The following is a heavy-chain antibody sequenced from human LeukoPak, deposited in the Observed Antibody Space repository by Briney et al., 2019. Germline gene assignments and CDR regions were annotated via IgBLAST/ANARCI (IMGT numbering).Heavy chain of an antibody. CDR2: IWYDGSNK. CDR3: TTDRGYSST. J-gene: IGHJ4*02. Sequence: GGSLRLSCAASGFTFSSNGMHWVRQAPGKGLEWVAFIWYDGSNKYYADSVKGRFIISRDNSKNTLYLQMNSLRAEDTAVYYCTTDRGYSSTWGQGTLVTVSS. D-gene: IGHD5-18*01. CDR1: GFTFSSNG. V-gene: IGHV3-30*02.